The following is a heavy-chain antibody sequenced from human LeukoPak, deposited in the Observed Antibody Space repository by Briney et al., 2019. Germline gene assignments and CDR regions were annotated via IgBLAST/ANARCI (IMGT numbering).Heavy chain of an antibody. CDR3: ARLTRETQNGITEGGGMDYFDY. CDR1: GYIFTGYW. J-gene: IGHJ4*02. D-gene: IGHD1-14*01. Sequence: PGESLKISCKGSGYIFTGYWIGWVRQMPGKGLESMGIIYPGDPDTRYSPSFQGQVTISADKSISTAYLQWSSLKASDSAMYYCARLTRETQNGITEGGGMDYFDYWGQGTLVTVSS. V-gene: IGHV5-51*01. CDR2: IYPGDPDT.